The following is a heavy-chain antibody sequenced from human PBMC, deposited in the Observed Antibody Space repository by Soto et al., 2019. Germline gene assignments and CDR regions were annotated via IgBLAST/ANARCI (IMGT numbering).Heavy chain of an antibody. CDR1: GFTFRSYG. CDR2: ISYDGSNE. CDR3: AKWEDRGYGFAFDY. V-gene: IGHV3-30*18. D-gene: IGHD1-26*01. Sequence: QVQLVESGGGVVQPGRSLRLSCAASGFTFRSYGMHWVRQTPGKGLEWVAGISYDGSNEYYADSVKGRFTISRDNSKNTLYLQTDSLKTEDTAVYYCAKWEDRGYGFAFDYWGQGPLVTVSS. J-gene: IGHJ4*02.